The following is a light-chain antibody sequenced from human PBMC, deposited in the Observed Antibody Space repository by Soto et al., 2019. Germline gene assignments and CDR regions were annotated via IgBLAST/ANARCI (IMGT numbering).Light chain of an antibody. CDR1: QSVSSSY. V-gene: IGKV3D-20*02. J-gene: IGKJ1*01. CDR3: HQRSNGPPWT. Sequence: EIVLTQSPGTLSLSPGEGATLSCRASQSVSSSYFAWYQQKPGQAPRLLIYDASKGATGIPPRFSVSGSTTDFTLTISSLEPEDFAVYYCHQRSNGPPWTFGQGTKVDIK. CDR2: DAS.